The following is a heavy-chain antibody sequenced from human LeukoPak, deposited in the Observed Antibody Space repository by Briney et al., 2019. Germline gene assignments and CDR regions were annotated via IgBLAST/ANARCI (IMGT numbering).Heavy chain of an antibody. CDR1: GFTFSTYE. CDR3: AREGGFGYDDAFDT. V-gene: IGHV3-48*03. D-gene: IGHD3-16*02. J-gene: IGHJ3*02. CDR2: ISGSGSSI. Sequence: GGSLRLSCTASGFTFSTYEMNWVRQAPGKGLEWISYISGSGSSIFYADSLQGRFTVSRDNDKNSVYLQMNSLRAEDTAVYYCAREGGFGYDDAFDTWGHGTTVTVSS.